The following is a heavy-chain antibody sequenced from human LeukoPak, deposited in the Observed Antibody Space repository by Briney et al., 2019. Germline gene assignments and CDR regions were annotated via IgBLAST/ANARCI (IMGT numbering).Heavy chain of an antibody. CDR3: AKGGYSGYDLPDY. CDR1: GFTVSSNY. V-gene: IGHV3-53*01. D-gene: IGHD5-12*01. Sequence: GGSLRLSCAASGFTVSSNYMTWVRQAPGKGLEWVSVIYKNAITYYADSVKGRFTISRDNSKNTLYLQMNSLRAEDTAVYYCAKGGYSGYDLPDYWGQGTLVTVSS. CDR2: IYKNAIT. J-gene: IGHJ4*02.